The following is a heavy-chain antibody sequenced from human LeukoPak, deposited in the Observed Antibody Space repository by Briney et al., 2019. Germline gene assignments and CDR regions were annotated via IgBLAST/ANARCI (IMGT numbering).Heavy chain of an antibody. J-gene: IGHJ4*02. CDR2: ISGSGGST. CDR1: GFTFSSYA. CDR3: AKGAPAPPYYYDSSGYQHFDY. Sequence: PGASLRLSCAASGFTFSSYAMSWVRQAPGKGLEWVSAISGSGGSTYYADSVKGRFTISRDNSKNTLYLQMNSLRAEATAVYYCAKGAPAPPYYYDSSGYQHFDYWGQGTLVTVSS. V-gene: IGHV3-23*01. D-gene: IGHD3-22*01.